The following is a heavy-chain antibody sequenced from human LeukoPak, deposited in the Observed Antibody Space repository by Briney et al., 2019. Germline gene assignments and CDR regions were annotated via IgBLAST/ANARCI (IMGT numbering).Heavy chain of an antibody. D-gene: IGHD3-9*01. V-gene: IGHV4-31*03. J-gene: IGHJ4*02. CDR1: GGSISSGGYY. CDR3: ARGPRHYDILTGYYNRFDY. CDR2: IYYSGST. Sequence: PSQTLSLTCTVSGGSISSGGYYWSWIRQHPGKGLEWIGYIYYSGSTYYNPSLKSRVTISVDTSKNQFSLSLSSVTAADTAVYYCARGPRHYDILTGYYNRFDYWGQGTLVTVSS.